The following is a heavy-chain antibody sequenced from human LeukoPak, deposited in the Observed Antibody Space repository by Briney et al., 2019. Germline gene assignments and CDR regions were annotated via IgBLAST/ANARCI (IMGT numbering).Heavy chain of an antibody. CDR2: ISYSGST. V-gene: IGHV4-59*08. CDR3: ARHVGYSGSYFFDY. Sequence: KPSETLSLTCTVSGGSIRSSYWNWIRQPPGKGLEWIGYISYSGSTNYNPSLQSRVSISVDTSKNQFSLNLSSVTAADTAVFYCARHVGYSGSYFFDYWGQGILVTVSS. D-gene: IGHD1-26*01. CDR1: GGSIRSSY. J-gene: IGHJ4*02.